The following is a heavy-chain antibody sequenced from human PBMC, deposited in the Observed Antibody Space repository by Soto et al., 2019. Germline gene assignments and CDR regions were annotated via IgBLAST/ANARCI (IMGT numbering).Heavy chain of an antibody. Sequence: ASETLSLTCTVSGGSISSYHWSWIRQSAGKGLEWIGRIYTSGNTHYNPSLKSRVTVSIDTSKNQFFLTVNSVTAADSAVYYCARESGDNWDYEAYSGQGTPVTVYS. J-gene: IGHJ1*01. CDR3: ARESGDNWDYEAY. D-gene: IGHD1-7*01. CDR2: IYTSGNT. CDR1: GGSISSYH. V-gene: IGHV4-4*07.